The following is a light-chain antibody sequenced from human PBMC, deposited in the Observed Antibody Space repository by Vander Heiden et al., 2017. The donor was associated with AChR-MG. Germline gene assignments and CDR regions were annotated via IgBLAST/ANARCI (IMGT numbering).Light chain of an antibody. CDR2: GND. V-gene: IGLV1-40*01. J-gene: IGLJ2*01. CDR3: QSYDSSLSGV. Sequence: QSVLTQPPSVSGAPGPGVTISCTGDSSNIGAGYDVHWYQQLPKAAPKLLIYGNDNRPSGVPDRFSGSKSGSSASLAITGLQADDEAVYYCQSYDSSLSGVFGGGTKLTVL. CDR1: SSNIGAGYD.